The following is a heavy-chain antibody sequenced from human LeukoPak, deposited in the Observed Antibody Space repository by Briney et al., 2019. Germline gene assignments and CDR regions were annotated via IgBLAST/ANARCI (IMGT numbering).Heavy chain of an antibody. CDR3: ARGGGGMTTVTTRGQRAFDI. CDR2: INHSGST. J-gene: IGHJ3*02. V-gene: IGHV4-34*01. CDR1: GGSFSGYY. Sequence: PSETLSLTCAVYGGSFSGYYWSWIRQPPGKGLEWIGEINHSGSTNYNPSLKSRVTISVDTSKNQFSLKLSSVTAAGTAVYYCARGGGGMTTVTTRGQRAFDIWGQGTMVTVSS. D-gene: IGHD4-17*01.